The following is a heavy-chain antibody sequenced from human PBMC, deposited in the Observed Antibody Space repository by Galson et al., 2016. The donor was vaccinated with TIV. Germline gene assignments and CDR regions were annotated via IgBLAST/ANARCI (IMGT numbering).Heavy chain of an antibody. J-gene: IGHJ4*02. Sequence: SLRLSCAPSGFTFSSYAMNWVRQAPGKGLEWVSAISGSGATTYYADSVKGRFTISRDNSKNTLYLQMNSLRAEDTALYYCAKAAGSGSSWRFDYWGQGTPVTVSS. CDR1: GFTFSSYA. CDR3: AKAAGSGSSWRFDY. V-gene: IGHV3-23*01. D-gene: IGHD6-13*01. CDR2: ISGSGATT.